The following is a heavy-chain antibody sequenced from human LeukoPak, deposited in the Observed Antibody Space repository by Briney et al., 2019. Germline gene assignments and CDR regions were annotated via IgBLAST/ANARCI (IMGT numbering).Heavy chain of an antibody. J-gene: IGHJ6*03. CDR2: MNPNSGNT. D-gene: IGHD6-6*01. CDR1: GYTFTSYD. V-gene: IGHV1-8*03. Sequence: ASVKVSCKASGYTFTSYDINWVRQATGQGLEWMGWMNPNSGNTGYAQKFQGRVTITADESTSTAYMELSSLRSEDTAVYYCARDHSSSFYYMDVWGKGTTVTVSS. CDR3: ARDHSSSFYYMDV.